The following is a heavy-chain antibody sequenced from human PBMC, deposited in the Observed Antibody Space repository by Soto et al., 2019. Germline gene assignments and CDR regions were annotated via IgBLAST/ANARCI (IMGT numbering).Heavy chain of an antibody. V-gene: IGHV4-59*01. D-gene: IGHD3-10*01. Sequence: PSETLSLTCTVSGGSISSYYWSWIRQPPGKGLEWIGYIYYSGSTNYNPSLKSRVTISVDTSKNQFSLKLSSVTAADTAVYYCASTYYYGSGSPYYYYYYGMDVWGQGTTVTVSS. CDR1: GGSISSYY. CDR3: ASTYYYGSGSPYYYYYYGMDV. CDR2: IYYSGST. J-gene: IGHJ6*02.